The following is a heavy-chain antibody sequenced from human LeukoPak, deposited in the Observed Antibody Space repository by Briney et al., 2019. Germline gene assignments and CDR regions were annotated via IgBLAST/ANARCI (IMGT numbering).Heavy chain of an antibody. CDR2: ITGIGGNT. CDR3: ARVPRAYGPLYNWFDP. CDR1: GFTFDSYA. D-gene: IGHD3-10*01. Sequence: GGSLRLSCATSGFTFDSYAMTWVRQAQGKGLEWVSGITGIGGNTYYADSVKGRFTISRDNSKNTLYLQMNSLRAEDTAVYYCARVPRAYGPLYNWFDPWGQGTLVTVSS. V-gene: IGHV3-23*01. J-gene: IGHJ5*02.